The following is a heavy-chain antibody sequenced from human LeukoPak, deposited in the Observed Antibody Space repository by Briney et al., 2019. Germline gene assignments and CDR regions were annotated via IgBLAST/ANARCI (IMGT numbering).Heavy chain of an antibody. CDR3: ARGDFTVTPPRYYYYGMDV. D-gene: IGHD4-17*01. CDR1: GGSISSYY. V-gene: IGHV4-59*12. Sequence: SETLSLTCTVSGGSISSYYWSWIWHPPGKGLELIVYIYYSGSTNYNPSLKSRVTMSVDTSKNQFSLKLSSVTAADTAVYYCARGDFTVTPPRYYYYGMDVWGQGTTATVSS. CDR2: IYYSGST. J-gene: IGHJ6*02.